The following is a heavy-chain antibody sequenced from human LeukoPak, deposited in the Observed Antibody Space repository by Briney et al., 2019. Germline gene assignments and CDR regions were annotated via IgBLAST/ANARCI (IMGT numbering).Heavy chain of an antibody. Sequence: GASVTVSCKASGYAFTSYGISWVGQAPGQGLEWMGWISAYNGITNYAPKLQGRVTVATDTSTRTAYMELRSLRSDDTAVYYCAREYCSGGSCYSLSLTPVFHVFDIWGQGTMVTVSS. D-gene: IGHD2-15*01. V-gene: IGHV1-18*01. CDR3: AREYCSGGSCYSLSLTPVFHVFDI. CDR1: GYAFTSYG. J-gene: IGHJ3*02. CDR2: ISAYNGIT.